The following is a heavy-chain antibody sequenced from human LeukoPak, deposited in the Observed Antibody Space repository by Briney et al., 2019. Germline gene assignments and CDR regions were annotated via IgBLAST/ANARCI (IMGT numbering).Heavy chain of an antibody. CDR3: ANVSRRTMLVVVIKGHFDY. CDR2: ISGSGGSK. V-gene: IGHV3-23*01. CDR1: GFTFSSYA. Sequence: PGGSLRLSCAASGFTFSSYAMSWVRQAPGKGLEWVSAISGSGGSKYYADSVKGRFTISRDNSKNTLYLQMNSPRAEDTALYYGANVSRRTMLVVVIKGHFDYWGQGTLVTVSS. D-gene: IGHD3-22*01. J-gene: IGHJ4*02.